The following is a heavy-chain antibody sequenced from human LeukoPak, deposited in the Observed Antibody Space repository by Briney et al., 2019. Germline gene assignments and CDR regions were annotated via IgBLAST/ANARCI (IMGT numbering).Heavy chain of an antibody. J-gene: IGHJ6*03. V-gene: IGHV3-43D*04. CDR3: AKVQRGYYYYMDV. D-gene: IGHD3-16*01. CDR2: ISWDGGTT. CDR1: GFTFDDYA. Sequence: SGGSLRLSCAASGFTFDDYAMHWVRQAPGKGLEWVSLISWDGGTTYYADSVKGRFTISRDNSKNSLFLQMNSLRPEDTALYYCAKVQRGYYYYMDVWGKGTTVTVSS.